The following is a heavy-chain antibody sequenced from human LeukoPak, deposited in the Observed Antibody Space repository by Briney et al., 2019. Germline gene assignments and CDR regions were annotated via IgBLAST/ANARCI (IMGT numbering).Heavy chain of an antibody. J-gene: IGHJ4*02. V-gene: IGHV1-46*01. CDR3: ARVVGSGYDFSDY. CDR1: GYTLTSYY. D-gene: IGHD5-12*01. CDR2: INPSGGST. Sequence: ASVKVSCTASGYTLTSYYMHWVRQAPGQGLEWMGIINPSGGSTSYAQKFQGRVTMTRDTSTSTVYMELSSLRSEDTAVYYCARVVGSGYDFSDYWGQGTLVTVSS.